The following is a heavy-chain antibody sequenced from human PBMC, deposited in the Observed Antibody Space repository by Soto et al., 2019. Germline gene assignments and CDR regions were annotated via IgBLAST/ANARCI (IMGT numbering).Heavy chain of an antibody. Sequence: QVQLVQSGAEVKKPGASVKVSCKASGYTFSGYYMHWVRQAPGQGLAWMGWINTLSGDTSFPQNFQGRMAMTRDTATATALRELSRRRSGEAAMYYCARSLLKVILPLGYWGQGTLVSVSS. V-gene: IGHV1-2*02. D-gene: IGHD3-3*02. J-gene: IGHJ4*02. CDR1: GYTFSGYY. CDR2: INTLSGDT. CDR3: ARSLLKVILPLGY.